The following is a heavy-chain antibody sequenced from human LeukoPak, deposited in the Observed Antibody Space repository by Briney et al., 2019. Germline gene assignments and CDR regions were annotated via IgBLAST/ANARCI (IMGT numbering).Heavy chain of an antibody. CDR3: ARSRAYYYDSSGYLYYFDY. CDR1: GFTFSSYA. CDR2: INWNGGST. J-gene: IGHJ4*02. Sequence: GGSLRLSCAASGFTFSSYAMSWVRQAPGKGLEWVSGINWNGGSTGYADSVKGRFTISRDNAKNSLYLQMNSLRAEDTALYYCARSRAYYYDSSGYLYYFDYWGQGTLVTVSS. V-gene: IGHV3-20*04. D-gene: IGHD3-22*01.